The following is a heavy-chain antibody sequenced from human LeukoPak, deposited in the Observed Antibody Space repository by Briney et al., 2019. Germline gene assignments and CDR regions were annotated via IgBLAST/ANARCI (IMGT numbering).Heavy chain of an antibody. V-gene: IGHV1-18*01. J-gene: IGHJ4*02. Sequence: ASVKVSCKASGYTFTSYGISWVRQAPGQGLEWMGWISAYNGNTNYAQKLQGRVTITKDTSTSTAYMELRSLRSDDTAVYYCARVGEWEQIKKFDYWGQGTLVTVSS. D-gene: IGHD1-26*01. CDR3: ARVGEWEQIKKFDY. CDR2: ISAYNGNT. CDR1: GYTFTSYG.